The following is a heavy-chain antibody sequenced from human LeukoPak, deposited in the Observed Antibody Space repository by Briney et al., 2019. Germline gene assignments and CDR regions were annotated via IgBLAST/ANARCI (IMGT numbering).Heavy chain of an antibody. CDR3: ARETPRGGRYYFDY. D-gene: IGHD3-10*01. CDR1: GFTSSGYW. J-gene: IGHJ4*02. CDR2: NNPDGSTT. Sequence: GGSLRLSCAASGFTSSGYWMHWVRQAPGKGLVWVSRNNPDGSTTTYADSVKGRFTISRENAKHTLYLQMNSLRAEDTALYYCARETPRGGRYYFDYWGQGALVTVSS. V-gene: IGHV3-74*03.